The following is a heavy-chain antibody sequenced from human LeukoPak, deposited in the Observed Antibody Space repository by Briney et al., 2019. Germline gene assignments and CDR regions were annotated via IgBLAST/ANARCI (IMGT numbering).Heavy chain of an antibody. CDR3: ATQRGDSSGYYGGY. CDR1: GGTFISYA. D-gene: IGHD3-22*01. V-gene: IGHV1-69*01. Sequence: EASVKVSCKASGGTFISYAISWVRQAPGQGLEWMGGIIPIFGTANYAQKFQGRVTITADESTSTAYMELSSLRSEDTAVYYCATQRGDSSGYYGGYWGQGTLVTVSS. J-gene: IGHJ4*02. CDR2: IIPIFGTA.